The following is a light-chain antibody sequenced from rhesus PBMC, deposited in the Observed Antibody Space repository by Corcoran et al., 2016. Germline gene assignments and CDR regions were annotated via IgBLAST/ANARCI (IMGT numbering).Light chain of an antibody. CDR3: QQYSNWYS. CDR2: GAS. J-gene: IGKJ2*01. Sequence: EIVLTQSPATLSLSPGERATLSCRASQSVSSSLDWYQQQLGQVPRLLIYGASNRATGIPDRFSGSGAGTDFTLTISSLEPEDFAVYDCQQYSNWYSFGQGTKVEIK. V-gene: IGKV3-42*03. CDR1: QSVSSS.